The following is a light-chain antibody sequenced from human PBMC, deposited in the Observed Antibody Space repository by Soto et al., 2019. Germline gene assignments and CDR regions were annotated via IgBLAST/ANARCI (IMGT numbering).Light chain of an antibody. Sequence: QSVLAQPASVSGSRGQSMTISCTGTSSDVGRYNYVSWFQQHPGKVPKLIIYDVNTWPSGVSDRFSGSKSGNTASLTISGLQPEDEADYYCSSFTTSSTFVFGTGTKVTVL. J-gene: IGLJ1*01. CDR1: SSDVGRYNY. V-gene: IGLV2-14*03. CDR3: SSFTTSSTFV. CDR2: DVN.